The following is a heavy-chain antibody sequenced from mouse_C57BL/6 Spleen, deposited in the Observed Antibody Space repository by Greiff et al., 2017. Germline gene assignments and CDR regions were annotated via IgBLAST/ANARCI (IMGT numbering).Heavy chain of an antibody. V-gene: IGHV5-17*01. J-gene: IGHJ1*03. CDR3: ARPDYYGSSWYFGV. CDR2: ISSGSSTI. Sequence: EVQVVESGGGLVKPGGSLKLSCAASGFTFSDYGMHWVRQAPEKGLEWVAYISSGSSTIYYADTVKGRFTISRDNAKNTLFLQMTSLRSEDTAMYYGARPDYYGSSWYFGVWGTGTTVTVSS. CDR1: GFTFSDYG. D-gene: IGHD1-1*01.